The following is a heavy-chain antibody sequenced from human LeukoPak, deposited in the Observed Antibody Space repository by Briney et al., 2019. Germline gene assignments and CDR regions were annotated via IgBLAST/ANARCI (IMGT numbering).Heavy chain of an antibody. D-gene: IGHD2-21*02. V-gene: IGHV1-18*01. CDR2: ISAYNGNT. CDR3: ARDYPPLIYCGGDCYSWYFDY. J-gene: IGHJ4*02. CDR1: GYTFTSYG. Sequence: GASVKVSCKASGYTFTSYGISWVRQAPGQGLEWMGWISAYNGNTNYAQKLQGRVTMTTDTSTSTAYMELRSLRSDDTAVYYCARDYPPLIYCGGDCYSWYFDYWGQGTLVTVSS.